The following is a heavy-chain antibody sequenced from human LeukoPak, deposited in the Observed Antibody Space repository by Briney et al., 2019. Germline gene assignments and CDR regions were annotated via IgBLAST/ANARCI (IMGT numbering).Heavy chain of an antibody. CDR1: GFTFSSYA. Sequence: GGSLRLSCAASGFTFSSYAMHWVRQAPGKGLEWVAVISYDGSNKYYADSVKGRFTISRDNSKNTLYLQMNNLRAEDTAVYYCAKVPITRYSSGNFDYWGQGTLVTVSS. CDR3: AKVPITRYSSGNFDY. J-gene: IGHJ4*02. CDR2: ISYDGSNK. D-gene: IGHD6-19*01. V-gene: IGHV3-30*04.